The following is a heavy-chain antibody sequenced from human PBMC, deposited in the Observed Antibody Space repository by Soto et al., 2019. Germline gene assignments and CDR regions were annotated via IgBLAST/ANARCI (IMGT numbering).Heavy chain of an antibody. CDR2: ISAYNGNT. Sequence: QVQLVQSGAEVKKPGASVKVSCKASGYTFTSYGISWVRQAPGQGLEWMGWISAYNGNTNYAQKLQGRVTMTTDTSTSTAYMELRSLRSDDTAVYYCAAAGISCYEGDYYGMDVWGQGTTVTVSS. CDR3: AAAGISCYEGDYYGMDV. J-gene: IGHJ6*02. D-gene: IGHD5-12*01. CDR1: GYTFTSYG. V-gene: IGHV1-18*04.